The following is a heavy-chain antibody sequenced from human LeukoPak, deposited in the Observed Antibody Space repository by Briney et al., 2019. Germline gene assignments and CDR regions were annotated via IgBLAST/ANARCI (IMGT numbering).Heavy chain of an antibody. V-gene: IGHV3-30*18. Sequence: GGSLRLSCVASGFTFSSYGMHWVRQAPGKGLEWVAVISYDGINKYYAVSVKGRFTISRDNSKNTLYLQMNSLRAEDTAVYYCAKVPVVTAPPIDYWGQGTLVTVSS. CDR1: GFTFSSYG. CDR3: AKVPVVTAPPIDY. CDR2: ISYDGINK. D-gene: IGHD2-21*02. J-gene: IGHJ4*02.